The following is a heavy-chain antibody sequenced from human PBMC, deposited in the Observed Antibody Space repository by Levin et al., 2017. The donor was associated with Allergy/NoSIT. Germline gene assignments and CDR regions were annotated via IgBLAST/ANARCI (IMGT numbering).Heavy chain of an antibody. CDR1: GFSISTSGMS. CDR3: ARRPWDLRGPDY. V-gene: IGHV2-70*11. J-gene: IGHJ4*02. Sequence: VSGPTLVKPTQTLTLTCSFSGFSISTSGMSVSWIRQPPGKALEWLARIDWDDEKHYRTSLKTRLTISKDTSRSQVVLTVTNMDPVDTGMYYCARRPWDLRGPDYWGQGILVTVSS. D-gene: IGHD3-10*01. CDR2: IDWDDEK.